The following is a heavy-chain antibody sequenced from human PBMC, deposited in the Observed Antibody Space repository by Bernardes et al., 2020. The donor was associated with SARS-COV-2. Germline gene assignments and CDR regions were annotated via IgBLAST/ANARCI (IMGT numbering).Heavy chain of an antibody. D-gene: IGHD2-2*02. CDR3: ARELTPIYGMDV. CDR2: ISYDGSNK. V-gene: IGHV3-30-3*01. CDR1: GFTFSSYA. J-gene: IGHJ6*02. Sequence: GGSLRVSCAASGFTFSSYAMHWVRQAPGKGLEWVAVISYDGSNKYYADSVKGRFTISRDNSKNTLYLQMNSLRAEDTAVYYCARELTPIYGMDVWGQGTTVTVSS.